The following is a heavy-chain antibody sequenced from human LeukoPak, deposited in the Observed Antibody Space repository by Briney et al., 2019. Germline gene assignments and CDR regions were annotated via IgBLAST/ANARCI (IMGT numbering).Heavy chain of an antibody. Sequence: ASVKVSCKASGYTFTGYYMHWVRQAPGQGLEWMGWINPNSGGTNYAQKFQGRVTMTRDTSISTAYMELSRLRSDDTAVYYCARELYDSSGYEFDYWGQGTLVNVSS. CDR1: GYTFTGYY. CDR2: INPNSGGT. CDR3: ARELYDSSGYEFDY. J-gene: IGHJ4*02. D-gene: IGHD3-22*01. V-gene: IGHV1-2*02.